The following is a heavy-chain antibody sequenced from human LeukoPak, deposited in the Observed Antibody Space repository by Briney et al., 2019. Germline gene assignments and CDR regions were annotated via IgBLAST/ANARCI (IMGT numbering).Heavy chain of an antibody. V-gene: IGHV3-21*01. CDR3: ARDGIAAVRDAFDI. CDR1: GFTFSSYS. CDR2: ISSSSSYI. Sequence: GGSLRLSCAASGFTFSSYSMNWVRQAPGKGLEWVSSISSSSSYIYYADSVKGRFTISRDNAKNSLYLQMNSLRAEDTAVYYRARDGIAAVRDAFDIWGQGTMVTVSS. D-gene: IGHD6-25*01. J-gene: IGHJ3*02.